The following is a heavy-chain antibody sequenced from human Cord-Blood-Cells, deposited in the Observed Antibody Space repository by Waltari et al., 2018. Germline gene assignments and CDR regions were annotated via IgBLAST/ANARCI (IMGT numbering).Heavy chain of an antibody. CDR2: MNPNSGNT. CDR3: ASGYYAFDI. D-gene: IGHD3-10*01. V-gene: IGHV1-8*03. CDR1: GYTFTSHD. J-gene: IGHJ3*02. Sequence: GQLVQAGAEVRRTGASVKVSGKASGYTFTSHDIDWVRQETGQGLEWMGRMNPNSGNTGYAQKFQGRVTITRNTSISTAYMELSSLRSEDTAVYYCASGYYAFDIWGQGTMVTVSS.